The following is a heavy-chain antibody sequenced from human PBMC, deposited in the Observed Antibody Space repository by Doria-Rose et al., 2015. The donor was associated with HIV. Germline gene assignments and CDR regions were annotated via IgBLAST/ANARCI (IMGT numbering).Heavy chain of an antibody. CDR3: ATGVTLDY. Sequence: VQLVQSGRGLVRPGGSLRLSCATSGFTFSSHRINWVRQAPGKVLEWVSSISSTSAYRNYADSVRGRFTISRDNARNSLYLQMDSLRAEDTAIYYCATGVTLDYWGQGTLVTASS. CDR1: GFTFSSHR. D-gene: IGHD3-10*01. CDR2: ISSTSAYR. J-gene: IGHJ4*02. V-gene: IGHV3-21*01.